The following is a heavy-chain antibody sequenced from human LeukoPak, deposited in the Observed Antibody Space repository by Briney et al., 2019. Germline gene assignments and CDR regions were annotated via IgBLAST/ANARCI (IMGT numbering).Heavy chain of an antibody. Sequence: GGSLRLSCAASGFTFSSYEMNWVRQAPGKGLEWVSYISSSGSTIYYADSVKGRFTISRDNAKNPLYLQMNSLRAEDTAVYYCARDGSESYRPVNDWFDPWGQGTLVTVSS. CDR3: ARDGSESYRPVNDWFDP. CDR2: ISSSGSTI. CDR1: GFTFSSYE. D-gene: IGHD1-26*01. J-gene: IGHJ5*02. V-gene: IGHV3-48*03.